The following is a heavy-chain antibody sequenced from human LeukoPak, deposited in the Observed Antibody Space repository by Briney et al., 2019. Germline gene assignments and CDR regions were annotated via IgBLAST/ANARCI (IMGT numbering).Heavy chain of an antibody. CDR1: GYTFTGYY. D-gene: IGHD2-2*01. Sequence: GASVKVSCKASGYTFTGYYMHWVRQAPGQGLEWMGWIDPNSGGTNYAQKFQGRVTMTRDTSISTAYMELSRLRSDDTAVYYCARDLTRAAIIVVVPAAIFYWGQGTLVTVSS. CDR3: ARDLTRAAIIVVVPAAIFY. J-gene: IGHJ4*02. V-gene: IGHV1-2*02. CDR2: IDPNSGGT.